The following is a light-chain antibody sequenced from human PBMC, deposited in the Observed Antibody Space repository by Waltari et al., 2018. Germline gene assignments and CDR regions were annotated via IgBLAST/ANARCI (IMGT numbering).Light chain of an antibody. CDR2: HVN. J-gene: IGLJ3*02. V-gene: IGLV2-14*03. CDR1: SSDVGDYNF. Sequence: QSALTQPASVSGSPGQSITISCTGTSSDVGDYNFVSWYQQHPGKAPQLIISHVNSRPSGVSNRFSGAKSGNTGSLTISELQAEDGADYYCSSYTTSNTLWVFGGGTKLTVL. CDR3: SSYTTSNTLWV.